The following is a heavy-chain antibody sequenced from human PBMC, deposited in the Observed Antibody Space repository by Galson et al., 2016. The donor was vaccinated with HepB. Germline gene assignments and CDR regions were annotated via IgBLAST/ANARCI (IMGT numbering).Heavy chain of an antibody. D-gene: IGHD1-26*01. CDR3: ARGHPGVGASLLFGN. CDR1: GYTFTSYY. V-gene: IGHV1-46*01. Sequence: SVKVSCKASGYTFTSYYMHWVRQAPGQGFEWMGIINPNSGSTSYAQSYQGRVTMTRDTSTSTVNMELSSLISEDTAVYYCARGHPGVGASLLFGNWGQGTLVTVSS. CDR2: INPNSGST. J-gene: IGHJ4*02.